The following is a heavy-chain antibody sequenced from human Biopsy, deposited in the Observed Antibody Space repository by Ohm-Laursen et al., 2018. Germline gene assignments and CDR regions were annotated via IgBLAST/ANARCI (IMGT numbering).Heavy chain of an antibody. V-gene: IGHV1-2*02. Sequence: GASVKVSCKASGYTFTGQYLHWVRQVPGQGLEWMGWINPHSGTTKFAQDFQGRVTMTRDTSITTAYMELRRLRSDNTAVYYCAKGQHLRGDAEYFHHWGQGALVTVSS. J-gene: IGHJ1*01. CDR2: INPHSGTT. CDR3: AKGQHLRGDAEYFHH. CDR1: GYTFTGQY. D-gene: IGHD3-3*02.